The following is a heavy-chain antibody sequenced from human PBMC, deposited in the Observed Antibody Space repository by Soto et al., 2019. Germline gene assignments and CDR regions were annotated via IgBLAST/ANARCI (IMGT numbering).Heavy chain of an antibody. V-gene: IGHV1-69*02. Sequence: QVQLVQSGAEVKKPGSSVKVSCKASGGTFSSYTISWVRQAPGQGLEWMGRIIPILGIANYAQKFQGRVTITADKSTSTAYMELSSLRSEDTAVYSCASNRCSGGSCYSYYYYYMDVWGKGTTVTVSS. D-gene: IGHD2-15*01. CDR1: GGTFSSYT. CDR3: ASNRCSGGSCYSYYYYYMDV. CDR2: IIPILGIA. J-gene: IGHJ6*03.